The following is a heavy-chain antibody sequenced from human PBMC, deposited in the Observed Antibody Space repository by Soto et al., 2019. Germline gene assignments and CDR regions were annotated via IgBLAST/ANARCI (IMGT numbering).Heavy chain of an antibody. CDR1: GGSISSSSYY. CDR3: ARHPNQPYYYGSGSYFDS. V-gene: IGHV4-39*01. CDR2: IYYSGST. D-gene: IGHD3-10*01. Sequence: QLQLQESGPGLVKPSETLSLTCTVSGGSISSSSYYWGWIRQPPGKGLEWIGSIYYSGSTYYNPSIKSRVTISVDTSKNQFSLKLSSVTAADTAVYYCARHPNQPYYYGSGSYFDSWGQGTLVTVSS. J-gene: IGHJ4*02.